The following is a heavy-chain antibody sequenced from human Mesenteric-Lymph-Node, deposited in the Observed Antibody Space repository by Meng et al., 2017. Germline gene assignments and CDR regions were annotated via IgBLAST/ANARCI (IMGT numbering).Heavy chain of an antibody. CDR3: ATRDHIAAAGTPGYDMDV. CDR2: ISGSGGNT. J-gene: IGHJ6*02. V-gene: IGHV3-23*01. Sequence: GESLKISCAASGFTFSSYAMSWVRQAPGKGLEWVSAISGSGGNTYYADSVKARFTISRDNSKNTLYLQMNSLRAEDTAVYYCATRDHIAAAGTPGYDMDVWGQGTTVTVSS. CDR1: GFTFSSYA. D-gene: IGHD6-13*01.